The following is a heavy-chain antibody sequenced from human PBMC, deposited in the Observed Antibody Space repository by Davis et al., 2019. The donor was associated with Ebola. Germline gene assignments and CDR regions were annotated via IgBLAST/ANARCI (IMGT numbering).Heavy chain of an antibody. D-gene: IGHD3-22*01. CDR2: VYAGDSET. V-gene: IGHV5-51*01. CDR1: EFTFSNYW. Sequence: GGSLRLSCESSEFTFSNYWIGWVRQMPGRGLEWMGIVYAGDSETIYSPSFQGQVTISADKSISTAYLQWSSVQASDSAMYYCARRPAVVMGAMDVWGKGTTVTVSS. J-gene: IGHJ6*03. CDR3: ARRPAVVMGAMDV.